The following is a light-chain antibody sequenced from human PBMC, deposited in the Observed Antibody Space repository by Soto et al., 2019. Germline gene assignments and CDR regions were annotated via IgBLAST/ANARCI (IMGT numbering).Light chain of an antibody. V-gene: IGKV3D-15*01. CDR3: PQYNNWPPIP. J-gene: IGKJ5*01. CDR2: GAS. Sequence: EIVLTQSPGTLSLSPGERATLSCRASQSVTSNYLAWYQQQPGQPPRLLIYGASNRATGIPDRFSGGGSGTDFTLTISSLLSEEFAVCYCPQYNNWPPIPFGQGTRLEIK. CDR1: QSVTSN.